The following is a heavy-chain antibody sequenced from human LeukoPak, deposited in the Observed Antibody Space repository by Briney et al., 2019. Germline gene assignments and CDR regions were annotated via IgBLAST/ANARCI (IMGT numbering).Heavy chain of an antibody. CDR2: IIPILGIA. Sequence: RASVKVSCKASGGTFSSYAISWVRQAPGQGLERMRRIIPILGIANYAQKFQGRVTITADKSTSTAYMELSSLRSEDTAVYYCARGHMITFGGVIVMNDYWGQGTLVTVSS. D-gene: IGHD3-16*02. V-gene: IGHV1-69*04. CDR3: ARGHMITFGGVIVMNDY. J-gene: IGHJ4*02. CDR1: GGTFSSYA.